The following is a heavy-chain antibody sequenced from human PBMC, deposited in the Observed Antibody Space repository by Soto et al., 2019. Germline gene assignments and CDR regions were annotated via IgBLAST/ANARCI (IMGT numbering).Heavy chain of an antibody. CDR3: ARPPNFDWLLVPDAFDI. D-gene: IGHD3-9*01. CDR2: ISYDGSNK. V-gene: IGHV3-30-3*01. Sequence: GGSLRLSCAASGFTFSSYAMHWVRQAPGKGLEWVAVISYDGSNKYYADSVKGRFTISRDNSKNTLYLQMNSLRAEDTAVYYCARPPNFDWLLVPDAFDIWGQGTMVTVS. CDR1: GFTFSSYA. J-gene: IGHJ3*02.